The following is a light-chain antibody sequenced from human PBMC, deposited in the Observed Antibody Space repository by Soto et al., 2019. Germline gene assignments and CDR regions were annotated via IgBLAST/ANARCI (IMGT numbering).Light chain of an antibody. CDR2: LNSDGSH. CDR1: SGHSSYA. J-gene: IGLJ3*02. Sequence: QPVLTQSPSASASLGASVKLTCTLSSGHSSYAIAWHQQQPEKGPRYLMKLNSDGSHSKGDGIPDRFSGSSSGAERYLTISSLQSEDEADYYCQTWCTGIGVFGGGTKLTVL. V-gene: IGLV4-69*01. CDR3: QTWCTGIGV.